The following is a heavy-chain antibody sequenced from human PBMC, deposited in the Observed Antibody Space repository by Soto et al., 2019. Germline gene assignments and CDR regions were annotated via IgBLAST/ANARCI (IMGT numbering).Heavy chain of an antibody. V-gene: IGHV1-46*01. CDR1: GYTFTSYY. CDR2: INPSGGST. Sequence: QVQLVQSGAEVKKPGASVKVSCKASGYTFTSYYMHWVRQAPGQGLEWMGIINPSGGSTSYAQKFQGRVTMTRDTATSTVYMELSSLRSEDTAVYYCARSSGWGNWFDPWGQGTLVTVSS. D-gene: IGHD6-19*01. J-gene: IGHJ5*02. CDR3: ARSSGWGNWFDP.